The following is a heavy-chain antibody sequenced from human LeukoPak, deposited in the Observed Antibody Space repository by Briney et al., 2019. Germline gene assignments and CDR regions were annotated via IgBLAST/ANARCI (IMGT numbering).Heavy chain of an antibody. J-gene: IGHJ4*02. CDR1: GFTFSSYT. D-gene: IGHD2-21*01. Sequence: GGSLRLSCAASGFTFSSYTMHWVRQAPGKGLEWVAVISYDGSNKYYADSVKGRFTISRDNSKNTLYLQMNSLRAEDTAVYYCASPPAYCGGDCPNDYWGQGNMVTVSS. V-gene: IGHV3-30-3*01. CDR3: ASPPAYCGGDCPNDY. CDR2: ISYDGSNK.